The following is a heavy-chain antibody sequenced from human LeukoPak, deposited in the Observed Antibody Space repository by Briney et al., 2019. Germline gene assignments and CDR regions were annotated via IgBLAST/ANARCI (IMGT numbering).Heavy chain of an antibody. D-gene: IGHD3-22*01. CDR2: ISGSGGYT. J-gene: IGHJ2*01. CDR1: GFTFSSY. V-gene: IGHV3-23*01. CDR3: AKAGLHYYDSSGYYRGWYFDL. Sequence: GGSLRLSCAASGFTFSSYMSWVRQAPGKGLEWVSAISGSGGYTYYADSVKGRFTISRDNSKNTLYLQMNSLRADDTAVYYCAKAGLHYYDSSGYYRGWYFDLWGRGTLVTVPS.